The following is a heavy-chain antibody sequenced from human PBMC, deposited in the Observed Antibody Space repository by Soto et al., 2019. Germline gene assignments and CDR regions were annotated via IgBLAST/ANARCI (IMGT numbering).Heavy chain of an antibody. CDR2: ISAYNGNT. CDR1: GYTFTSYG. CDR3: ARGAYRIQLWHPVSLDY. D-gene: IGHD5-18*01. Sequence: QVQLVQSGAEVKKPGASVKVSCKASGYTFTSYGISWVRQAPGQGLEWMGWISAYNGNTNYAQKLQGRVTMTSDTSTSTAYMELRSLRSDDTAVYYCARGAYRIQLWHPVSLDYWGQGTLVTVSS. V-gene: IGHV1-18*01. J-gene: IGHJ4*02.